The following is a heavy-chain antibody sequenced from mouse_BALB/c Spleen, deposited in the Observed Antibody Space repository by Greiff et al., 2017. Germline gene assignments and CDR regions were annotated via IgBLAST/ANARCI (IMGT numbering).Heavy chain of an antibody. V-gene: IGHV3-8*02. CDR1: GDSITSGY. D-gene: IGHD2-4*01. J-gene: IGHJ1*01. Sequence: EVQLQQSGPSLVKPSQTLSLTCSVTGDSITSGYWNWIRKFPGNKLEYMGYISYSGSTYYNPSLKSRISITRDTSKNQYYLQLNSVTTEDTATYYCARSTMIPYWYFDVWGAGTTVTVSS. CDR2: ISYSGST. CDR3: ARSTMIPYWYFDV.